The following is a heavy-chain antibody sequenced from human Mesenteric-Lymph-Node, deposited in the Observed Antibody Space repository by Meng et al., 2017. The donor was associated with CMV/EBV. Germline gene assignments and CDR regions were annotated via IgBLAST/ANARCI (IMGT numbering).Heavy chain of an antibody. CDR2: IDHSGST. CDR1: GGSISSSNW. CDR3: ARGNTMVRGVFDY. Sequence: AVSGGSISSSNWWSWVRLTPGKGLEWIGEIDHSGSTNYNPSLKSRVTISVDKSKNQFSLKLSSVTAADTAVYYCARGNTMVRGVFDYWGQGTLVTVSS. J-gene: IGHJ4*02. V-gene: IGHV4-4*02. D-gene: IGHD3-10*01.